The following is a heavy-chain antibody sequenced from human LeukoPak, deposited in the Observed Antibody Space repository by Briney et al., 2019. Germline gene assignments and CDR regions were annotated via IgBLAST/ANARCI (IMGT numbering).Heavy chain of an antibody. J-gene: IGHJ3*02. CDR2: ISGSGGST. D-gene: IGHD3-10*01. CDR3: ATPLVRGVITAFDI. Sequence: GGSLRLSCAASGFTFSSYAMSWVRQAPGKGLEWVSVISGSGGSTYYADSVKGRFTISRDNSKNTLYLQMNSLRAEDTAVYYCATPLVRGVITAFDIWGQGTMVTVSS. V-gene: IGHV3-23*01. CDR1: GFTFSSYA.